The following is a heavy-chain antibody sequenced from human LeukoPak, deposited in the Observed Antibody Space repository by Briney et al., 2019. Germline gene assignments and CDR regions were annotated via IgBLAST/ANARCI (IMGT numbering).Heavy chain of an antibody. CDR3: ARSARLMKGVVEVTALDD. Sequence: GGSLRLSCEASGFTFRSYAMHWVRQAPGKGLEWIAYLSSSGSAFSYADSVKGRFTIARDNAKNSVYLEMNSLRADDTAVYYCARSARLMKGVVEVTALDDWGQGTLVTVSS. J-gene: IGHJ4*02. CDR1: GFTFRSYA. D-gene: IGHD3-3*01. V-gene: IGHV3-48*03. CDR2: LSSSGSAF.